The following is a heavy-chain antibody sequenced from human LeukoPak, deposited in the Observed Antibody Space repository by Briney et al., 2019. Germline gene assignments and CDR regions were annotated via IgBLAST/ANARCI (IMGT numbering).Heavy chain of an antibody. CDR3: ARKDRLWFDY. Sequence: GGSLRLSCAASGFTFSSYEMNWVRQAPGKGLEWVSCISSSGSTIYYADSVKGRFTISRDNAKNSLYLQMNSLRAEDTAVYYCARKDRLWFDYWGQGTLVTVSS. V-gene: IGHV3-48*03. J-gene: IGHJ4*02. D-gene: IGHD5-18*01. CDR1: GFTFSSYE. CDR2: ISSSGSTI.